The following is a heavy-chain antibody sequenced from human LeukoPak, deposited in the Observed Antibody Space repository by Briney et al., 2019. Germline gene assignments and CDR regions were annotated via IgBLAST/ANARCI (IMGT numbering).Heavy chain of an antibody. Sequence: ETLSLTCTVSGGSISSYYWSWIRQPPGKGLEWIGYIYYSGSTNYNPSLKSRVTISVDTSKNQFSLKLSSVTAADTAVYYCARRILRRGEFDYWGQGPWSPSPQ. CDR3: ARRILRRGEFDY. CDR1: GGSISSYY. D-gene: IGHD3-10*01. J-gene: IGHJ4*02. CDR2: IYYSGST. V-gene: IGHV4-59*08.